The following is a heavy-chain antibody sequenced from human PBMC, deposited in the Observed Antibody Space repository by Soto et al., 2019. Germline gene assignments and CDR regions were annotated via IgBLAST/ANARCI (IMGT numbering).Heavy chain of an antibody. CDR3: TRDASRDSSARGWFDP. CDR2: ISSNSAYI. Sequence: RGSLTVSCATSGFTFRIFTMNWVRQAPGKGLEWVSTISSNSAYIYYTDALRGRFTISRDNAKNSLHLQMNSLRAEDTAVYYCTRDASRDSSARGWFDPWGPGTLVTVSS. V-gene: IGHV3-21*01. J-gene: IGHJ5*02. CDR1: GFTFRIFT. D-gene: IGHD6-13*01.